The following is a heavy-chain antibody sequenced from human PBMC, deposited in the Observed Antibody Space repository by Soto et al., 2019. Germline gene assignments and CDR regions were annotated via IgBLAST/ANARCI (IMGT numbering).Heavy chain of an antibody. Sequence: QVQLLQWGAGLLKPSETLSLTCAVYGGSFSDFHWSWICQPPGKGLEWIAEINLRGNTNYNPSLKSRVTMSVDTSQNQFSLKMTSVTAADTAVYYCARTHYSMDVWDKGTTVTVSS. V-gene: IGHV4-34*01. CDR3: ARTHYSMDV. CDR2: INLRGNT. J-gene: IGHJ6*03. CDR1: GGSFSDFH.